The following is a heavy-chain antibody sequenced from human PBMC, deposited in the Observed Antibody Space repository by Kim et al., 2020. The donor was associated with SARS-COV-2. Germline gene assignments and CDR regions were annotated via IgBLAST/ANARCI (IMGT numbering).Heavy chain of an antibody. D-gene: IGHD1-20*01. CDR3: VKVYQREYNWNPRGNWFDP. CDR2: ISSNGGST. V-gene: IGHV3-64D*06. Sequence: GGSLRLSCSASGFTFSSYAMHWVRQAPGKGLEYVSAISSNGGSTYYADSVKGRFTISRDNSKNTLYLQMSSLRAEDTAVYYCVKVYQREYNWNPRGNWFDPWGQGTLVTVSS. CDR1: GFTFSSYA. J-gene: IGHJ5*02.